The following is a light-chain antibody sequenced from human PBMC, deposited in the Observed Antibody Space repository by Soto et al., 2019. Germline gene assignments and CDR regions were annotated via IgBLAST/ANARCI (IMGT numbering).Light chain of an antibody. J-gene: IGLJ2*01. Sequence: QSVLTQPRSVSGSPGQSVTISCTGTSSDVGGYNYVSWYHQHPGKAPKLMIYDVSKRPSGVPDGFSGSKSGNTASLTISGLQAEDEADYYCCSYAGSYTLMVFGGGTKLTVL. CDR2: DVS. V-gene: IGLV2-11*01. CDR3: CSYAGSYTLMV. CDR1: SSDVGGYNY.